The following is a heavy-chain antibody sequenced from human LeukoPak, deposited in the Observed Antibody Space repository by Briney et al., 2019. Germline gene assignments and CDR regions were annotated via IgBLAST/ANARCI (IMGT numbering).Heavy chain of an antibody. CDR1: GYSFTSYW. CDR3: ASLEDRKKSSGYCFDY. D-gene: IGHD3-22*01. Sequence: GEALKISCNGSGYSFTSYWIVWVRQLPGKDLEGMGIIYPGDSDTRYSPSFQGQVTISGDKSISTAYLQWSSLTASDTAMYYCASLEDRKKSSGYCFDYWGQGTLVTVSS. CDR2: IYPGDSDT. V-gene: IGHV5-51*01. J-gene: IGHJ4*02.